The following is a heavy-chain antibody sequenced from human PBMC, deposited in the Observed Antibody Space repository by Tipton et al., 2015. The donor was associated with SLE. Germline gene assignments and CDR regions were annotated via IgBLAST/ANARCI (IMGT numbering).Heavy chain of an antibody. J-gene: IGHJ5*02. CDR3: ARDRAICTRTTCYGDNWFDP. V-gene: IGHV4-39*07. Sequence: TLSLTCTVSDGSIRSTNYYWGWIRQPPGKGLEWIGSIFYTGSTYYNPSLKSRVSFSIDTSKHQFSLKVNSLTAADTAVYYCARDRAICTRTTCYGDNWFDPWGQGTLVTVSS. CDR2: IFYTGST. CDR1: DGSIRSTNYY. D-gene: IGHD2-2*01.